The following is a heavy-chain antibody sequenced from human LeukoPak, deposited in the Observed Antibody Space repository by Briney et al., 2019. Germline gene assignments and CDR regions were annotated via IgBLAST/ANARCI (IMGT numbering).Heavy chain of an antibody. V-gene: IGHV3-11*01. J-gene: IGHJ4*02. D-gene: IGHD2-2*03. CDR2: LNPTATSV. CDR1: GFALINYN. CDR3: ARDRGWIRDY. Sequence: AGGSLRLSCVASGFALINYNMIWVRQAPGKEPEWISILNPTATSVMYADSLKGRFSVSRDNAENTFFLHMNRLTVEDTAMYYCARDRGWIRDYWGRGTPVTVSS.